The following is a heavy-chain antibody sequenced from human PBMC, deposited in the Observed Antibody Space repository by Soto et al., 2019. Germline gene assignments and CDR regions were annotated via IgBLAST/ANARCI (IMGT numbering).Heavy chain of an antibody. V-gene: IGHV3-11*01. CDR1: GFTFSDYY. Sequence: PGGSLRLSCAASGFTFSDYYMSWIRQPPGRGLEWVSYISSTGKTVFYADSVEGRFTVSRDNAKNSLSLRMDSLRGDDTAVYYCVRASPGATDGLLWGQGTLVTVSS. D-gene: IGHD3-10*01. CDR2: ISSTGKTV. J-gene: IGHJ4*02. CDR3: VRASPGATDGLL.